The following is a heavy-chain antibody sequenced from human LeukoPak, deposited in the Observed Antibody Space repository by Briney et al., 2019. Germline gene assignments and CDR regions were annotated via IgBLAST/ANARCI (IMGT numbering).Heavy chain of an antibody. Sequence: GGSLRLSCAASGFTFSTYGMHWVRQAPGKGLEWVTSIHYDGTSKYYAEAVKGRFTISRDNSKNTLYLQMNSLRAEDTALYYCARTHSGQQLVLFDYWGQGTLVTVSS. CDR1: GFTFSTYG. D-gene: IGHD6-13*01. V-gene: IGHV3-30*02. CDR2: IHYDGTSK. J-gene: IGHJ4*02. CDR3: ARTHSGQQLVLFDY.